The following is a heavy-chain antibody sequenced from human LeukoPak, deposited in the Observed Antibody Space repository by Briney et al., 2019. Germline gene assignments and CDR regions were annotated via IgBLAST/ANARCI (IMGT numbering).Heavy chain of an antibody. CDR3: ARDPVPLWSYDSSVYLDY. V-gene: IGHV3-30-3*01. D-gene: IGHD3-22*01. CDR2: ISYDGSNK. CDR1: GFTFSSYA. Sequence: GRSLRLSCAASGFTFSSYAMHWVRQAPGKGLEWVAVISYDGSNKYYADSVKGRFTISRDNSKNTLYLQMNSLRAEDTAVYYCARDPVPLWSYDSSVYLDYGGQGTLVTVS. J-gene: IGHJ4*02.